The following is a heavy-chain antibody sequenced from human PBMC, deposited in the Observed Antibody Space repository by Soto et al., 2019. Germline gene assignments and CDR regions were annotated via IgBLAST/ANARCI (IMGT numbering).Heavy chain of an antibody. Sequence: GGSLRLSCAASGFTFSSYGMHWVRQAPGKGLEWVAVIWYDGSNKYYADSVKGRFTISRDNSKNTLYLQMNSLRAEDTAVYYCARDRRSHRIAVPEFDYWGQGTLVTVSS. V-gene: IGHV3-33*01. CDR3: ARDRRSHRIAVPEFDY. CDR1: GFTFSSYG. CDR2: IWYDGSNK. D-gene: IGHD6-19*01. J-gene: IGHJ4*02.